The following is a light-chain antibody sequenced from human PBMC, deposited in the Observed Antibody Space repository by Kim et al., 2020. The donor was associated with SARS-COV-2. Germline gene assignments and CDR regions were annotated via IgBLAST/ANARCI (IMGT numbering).Light chain of an antibody. CDR1: QSVSSNN. Sequence: EIVLTQSPGTLSLSPGERATLSCRTSQSVSSNNLVWYQQKLGQAPRVLIYGTSTRATGIPDRFSGSGSGTDFTLTINRLEAEDFVVYYCQHYGSSPTFGQGTRLEIK. CDR3: QHYGSSPT. J-gene: IGKJ5*01. CDR2: GTS. V-gene: IGKV3-20*01.